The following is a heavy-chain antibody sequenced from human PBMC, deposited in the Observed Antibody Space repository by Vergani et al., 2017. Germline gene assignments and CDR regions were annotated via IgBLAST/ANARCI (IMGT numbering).Heavy chain of an antibody. CDR3: ARPKFPIAAAGTGAGFDD. D-gene: IGHD6-13*01. CDR1: GGTFSSYA. Sequence: QVQLVQSGAEVKKPGSSVKVSCKASGGTFSSYAISWVRQAPGQGLEWMGRIIPIFGTANYAQKFQGRVTITADEATSTAYMELSSLRSEDTAVYYGARPKFPIAAAGTGAGFDDWGQATLVTVSS. CDR2: IIPIFGTA. V-gene: IGHV1-69*18. J-gene: IGHJ4*02.